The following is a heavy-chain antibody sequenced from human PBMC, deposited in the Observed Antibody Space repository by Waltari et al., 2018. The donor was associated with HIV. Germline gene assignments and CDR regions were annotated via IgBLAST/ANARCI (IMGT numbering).Heavy chain of an antibody. CDR2: LYYTGRA. D-gene: IGHD1-26*01. CDR3: ARHALRVGAAYWNFDL. V-gene: IGHV4-39*01. Sequence: QLQLQEPGPGLVKPSETLSLTCTVSAGSASSSSYFWGWIRQPPGKGLEWVGRLYYTGRAYYNPSLKSRVTISVDTSKNQFSLKVTSVTAADTAVYYCARHALRVGAAYWNFDLWGRGTLVTVSS. CDR1: AGSASSSSYF. J-gene: IGHJ2*01.